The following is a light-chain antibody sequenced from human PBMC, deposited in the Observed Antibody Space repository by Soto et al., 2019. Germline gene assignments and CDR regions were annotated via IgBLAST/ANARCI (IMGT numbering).Light chain of an antibody. Sequence: QSVLTQPPSASGTPGQRVTISCSGSSSNIGSNIVDWYQEVPGTASKLLIYSNNQRPSGVPDRFSGSKSGTSASLAISGLQSEDEADYYCAAWDDSLNGYDFGTGTKVTAL. V-gene: IGLV1-44*01. CDR3: AAWDDSLNGYD. CDR1: SSNIGSNI. J-gene: IGLJ1*01. CDR2: SNN.